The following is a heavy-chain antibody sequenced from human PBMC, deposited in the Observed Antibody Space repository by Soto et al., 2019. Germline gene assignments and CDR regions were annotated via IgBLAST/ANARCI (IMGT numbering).Heavy chain of an antibody. CDR1: GGSISSGGYS. D-gene: IGHD5-18*01. J-gene: IGHJ5*02. V-gene: IGHV4-30-2*01. Sequence: PSETLSLTCAVSGGSISSGGYSWSWIRQPPGKGLEWIGYMYHSGSTYYNPSLKSRVTISVDTSKNQFSLKLSSVTAADTAVYYCARALYSYGPKFDPWGQGTLVTVSS. CDR3: ARALYSYGPKFDP. CDR2: MYHSGST.